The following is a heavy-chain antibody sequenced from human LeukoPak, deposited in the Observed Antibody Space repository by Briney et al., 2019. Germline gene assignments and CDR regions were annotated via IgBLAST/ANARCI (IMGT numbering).Heavy chain of an antibody. CDR3: ATALAITGTTVADY. V-gene: IGHV1-24*01. J-gene: IGHJ4*02. Sequence: ASVKVSCKVSGYTLTELSMHWVRQAPGKGLEWMGGFDPEDGETIYAQKFQGRVTMTEDTSTDTAYMELSSLRSEDTAMYYCATALAITGTTVADYWGQGTLVTVSS. D-gene: IGHD1-20*01. CDR2: FDPEDGET. CDR1: GYTLTELS.